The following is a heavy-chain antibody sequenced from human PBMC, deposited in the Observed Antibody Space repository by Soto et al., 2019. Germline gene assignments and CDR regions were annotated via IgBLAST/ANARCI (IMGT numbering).Heavy chain of an antibody. V-gene: IGHV3-23*01. J-gene: IGHJ4*02. CDR1: GFTFSSYA. CDR2: ISGSGGST. CDR3: AKEPITIFGVVISRAPDY. Sequence: GGSLRLSCAASGFTFSSYAMSWVRQAPGKGLEWVSAISGSGGSTYYADSVKGRFTIPRDNSKNTLYLQMNSLRAGDTAVYYCAKEPITIFGVVISRAPDYWGQGTLVTVSS. D-gene: IGHD3-3*01.